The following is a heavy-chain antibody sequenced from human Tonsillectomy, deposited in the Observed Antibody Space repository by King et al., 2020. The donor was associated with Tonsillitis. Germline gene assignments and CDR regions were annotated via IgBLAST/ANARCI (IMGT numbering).Heavy chain of an antibody. CDR1: GYTFTGYY. Sequence: QLVQSGAEVKKPGASVKVSCKASGYTFTGYYMHWVRQAPGQGLEWMGWINPNSGGTNYAQKFQGRVTMTRDTSISTAYMELSRLRSDDTAVYYCASDPGFYGSGSYQFPTKPMDVWGKGTTVTVSS. CDR3: ASDPGFYGSGSYQFPTKPMDV. V-gene: IGHV1-2*02. J-gene: IGHJ6*03. D-gene: IGHD3-10*01. CDR2: INPNSGGT.